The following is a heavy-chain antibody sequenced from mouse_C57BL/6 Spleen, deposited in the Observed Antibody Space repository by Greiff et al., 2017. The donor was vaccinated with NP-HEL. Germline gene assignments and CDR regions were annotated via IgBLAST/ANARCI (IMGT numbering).Heavy chain of an antibody. V-gene: IGHV6-3*01. CDR3: TRAYLYYFDY. J-gene: IGHJ2*01. CDR1: GFTFSNYW. D-gene: IGHD5-1*01. CDR2: IRLKSDNYAT. Sequence: EVKLMESGGGLVQPGGSMKLSCVASGFTFSNYWMNWVRQSPEKGLEWVAQIRLKSDNYATHYAESVKGRFTISRDDSKSSVYLQMNNLRAEDTGIYYCTRAYLYYFDYWGQGTTLTVSS.